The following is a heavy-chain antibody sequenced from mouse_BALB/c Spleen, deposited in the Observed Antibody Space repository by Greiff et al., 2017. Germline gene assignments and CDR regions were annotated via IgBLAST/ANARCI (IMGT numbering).Heavy chain of an antibody. Sequence: VQLQESGPELVKPGASVKMSCKASGYTFTDYVISWVKQRTGQGLEWIGEIYPGSGSTYYNEKFKGKATLTADKSSNTAYMQLSSLTSEDSAVYFCARDGGSGYPSFAYGGQGTLVTVSA. J-gene: IGHJ3*01. CDR1: GYTFTDYV. D-gene: IGHD3-1*01. V-gene: IGHV1-77*01. CDR2: IYPGSGST. CDR3: ARDGGSGYPSFAY.